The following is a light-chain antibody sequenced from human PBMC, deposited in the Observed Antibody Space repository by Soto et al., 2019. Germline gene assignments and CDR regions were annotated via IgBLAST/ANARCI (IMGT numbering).Light chain of an antibody. Sequence: QSALTQPASVSGSPGQSITISCTGTSSDVGSYNLVSWYQQHPGKAPKLMISEGSKRPSGVSNRFSGSKSGNTASLTISGLQADDEADYYCCSYAGSSTVIFGGGTKLTVL. J-gene: IGLJ2*01. CDR2: EGS. CDR1: SSDVGSYNL. V-gene: IGLV2-23*01. CDR3: CSYAGSSTVI.